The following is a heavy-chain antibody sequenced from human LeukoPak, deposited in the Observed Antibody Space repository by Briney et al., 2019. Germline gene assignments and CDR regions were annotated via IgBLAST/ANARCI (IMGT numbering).Heavy chain of an antibody. D-gene: IGHD3-10*01. CDR2: INHSGST. V-gene: IGHV4-34*01. Sequence: NPSETLSLTCAVYGGSFSGYYWSWIRQPPGKGLEWIGEINHSGSTNYNPSLKSRVTISVDTSENQFSLKLSSVTAADTAVYYCAGSPMVRGVIDAFDIWGQGTMVTVSS. J-gene: IGHJ3*02. CDR1: GGSFSGYY. CDR3: AGSPMVRGVIDAFDI.